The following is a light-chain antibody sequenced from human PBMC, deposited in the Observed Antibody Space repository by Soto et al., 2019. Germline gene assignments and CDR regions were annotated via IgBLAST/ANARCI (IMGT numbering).Light chain of an antibody. CDR2: AAS. Sequence: DIQMTQSPSSLSASVGDRVTINCRASQTISNYLNWYQEKPGKAPKLLIYAASNLQSGVPSRFSGSGSGTEFTLTISNLQPEDFATYYCQTTYSTPFTFGPGTKVDI. CDR1: QTISNY. CDR3: QTTYSTPFT. V-gene: IGKV1-39*01. J-gene: IGKJ3*01.